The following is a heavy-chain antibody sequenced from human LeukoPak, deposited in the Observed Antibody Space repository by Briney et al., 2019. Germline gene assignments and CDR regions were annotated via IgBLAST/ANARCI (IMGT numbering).Heavy chain of an antibody. Sequence: PSETLSLTCTVSGGSISSGSYYWSWIRQPAGKGLEWVGRIYTSGSTNYNPSLKSRVTISVDTSKNQFSLKLSSVTAADTAVYYCARGALDYQPGDPFDYWGQGTLVTVSS. CDR3: ARGALDYQPGDPFDY. D-gene: IGHD2-2*01. V-gene: IGHV4-61*02. CDR2: IYTSGST. J-gene: IGHJ4*02. CDR1: GGSISSGSYY.